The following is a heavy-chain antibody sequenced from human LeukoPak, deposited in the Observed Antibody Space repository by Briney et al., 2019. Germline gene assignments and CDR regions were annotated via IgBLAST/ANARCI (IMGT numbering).Heavy chain of an antibody. Sequence: PSETLSLTCTVSGGSISSSSYYWGWIRQPPGKGLEWIGSIYYSGSTYYNPSLKSQVTISVDTSKNQFSLKLSSVTAADTAVYYCAREMELIFGVVIIRYWFDPWGQGTLVTVSS. CDR3: AREMELIFGVVIIRYWFDP. CDR2: IYYSGST. CDR1: GGSISSSSYY. J-gene: IGHJ5*02. V-gene: IGHV4-39*02. D-gene: IGHD3-3*01.